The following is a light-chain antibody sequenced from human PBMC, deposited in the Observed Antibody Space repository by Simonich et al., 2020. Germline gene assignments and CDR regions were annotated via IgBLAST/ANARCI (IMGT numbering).Light chain of an antibody. Sequence: DIVMTQSPDSLAVSRGERANINCKSSQSVLYSSNNKNYLAWYQQKPGQPPKLLIYWAATRESGVPDRFSGSGSGTDFTLTISSLQAEDVAVYYCQQYYSTPTFGQGTKVEIK. CDR2: WAA. J-gene: IGKJ1*01. V-gene: IGKV4-1*01. CDR3: QQYYSTPT. CDR1: QSVLYSSNNKNY.